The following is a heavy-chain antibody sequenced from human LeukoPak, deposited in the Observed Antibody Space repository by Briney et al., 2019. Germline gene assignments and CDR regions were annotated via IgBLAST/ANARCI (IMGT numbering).Heavy chain of an antibody. CDR3: ARGYCSGGSCYFDY. CDR2: IISNSNYI. J-gene: IGHJ4*02. D-gene: IGHD2-15*01. CDR1: GFTFSTYS. Sequence: GGSLRLSCAASGFTFSTYSMNWVRQAPGKGLEWVSSIISNSNYIKYADSVKGRFTISRDNAKNSLYLQMNSLRAEDTAVYYCARGYCSGGSCYFDYWGQGTLVTVSS. V-gene: IGHV3-21*01.